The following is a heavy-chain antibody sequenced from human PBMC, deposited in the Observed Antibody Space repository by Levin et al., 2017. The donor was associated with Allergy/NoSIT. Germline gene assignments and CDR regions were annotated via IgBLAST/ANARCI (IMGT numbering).Heavy chain of an antibody. J-gene: IGHJ4*02. Sequence: GGSLRLSCAASGFTFSNYWMTWVRQAPGKGLEWVANIKKDGSDKYYVDLVKGRFTISRDNAQNSLFLQMNSLRAEDTAVYYCARGSIAGAGTPDNWGLGTLVTVSS. CDR1: GFTFSNYW. V-gene: IGHV3-7*04. CDR2: IKKDGSDK. D-gene: IGHD6-13*01. CDR3: ARGSIAGAGTPDN.